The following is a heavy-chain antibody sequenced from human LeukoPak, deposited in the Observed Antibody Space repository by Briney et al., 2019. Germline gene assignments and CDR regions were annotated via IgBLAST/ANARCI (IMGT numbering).Heavy chain of an antibody. J-gene: IGHJ4*02. CDR3: ARDSYGSGSNFDY. D-gene: IGHD3-10*01. Sequence: SETLSLTCTVSGGSISSSSYYWGWIRQPPGKGLEWIGSIYYSGSTYYNPSLKSRVTISVDTSKNQFSLKLSSVTAADTAVYYCARDSYGSGSNFDYWGQGTLVTVSS. V-gene: IGHV4-39*07. CDR2: IYYSGST. CDR1: GGSISSSSYY.